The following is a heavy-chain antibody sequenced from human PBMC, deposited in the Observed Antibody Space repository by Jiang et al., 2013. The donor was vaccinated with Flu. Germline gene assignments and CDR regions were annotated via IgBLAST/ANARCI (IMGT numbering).Heavy chain of an antibody. Sequence: SCAASGFSFSNYGMHWVRRAPGKGLEWVTFIRYDGTNNYYVDSVKGRFTISRDNSKNTLYLQMNSLRPEDSAVYYCAKESARAVGGTFYFDYRGQGTLVTVSS. J-gene: IGHJ4*02. CDR2: IRYDGTNN. CDR1: GFSFSNYG. V-gene: IGHV3-30*02. CDR3: AKESARAVGGTFYFDY. D-gene: IGHD6-19*01.